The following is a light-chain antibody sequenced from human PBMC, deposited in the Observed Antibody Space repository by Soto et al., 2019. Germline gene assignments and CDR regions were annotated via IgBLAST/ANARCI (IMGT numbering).Light chain of an antibody. V-gene: IGKV3-15*01. CDR1: QSVSSK. CDR2: GAS. CDR3: QQYYNWPPIT. J-gene: IGKJ5*01. Sequence: EIVMTQSPATLSVSPGERATPSCRASQSVSSKLAWYQQKPGQAPRLLIYGASTRATGIPARFSGSGSGTEFTLTISSLQSEDFAVYYCQQYYNWPPITFGQGTRLEIK.